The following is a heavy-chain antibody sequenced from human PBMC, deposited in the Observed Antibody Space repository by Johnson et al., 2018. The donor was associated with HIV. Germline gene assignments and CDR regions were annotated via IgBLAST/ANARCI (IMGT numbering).Heavy chain of an antibody. Sequence: QVQLVESGGGVVQPGRSLRLSCAASGFTFSSYCMHWVRQAPGKGLEWVAGISYEGSNKYYADSVQGRFTISRYNSKNTMYLQMHRRRPEDTAVYYCAKAGWAAAQEGWGAFDIWGQGTMVTVSS. D-gene: IGHD6-13*01. J-gene: IGHJ3*02. CDR2: ISYEGSNK. V-gene: IGHV3-30*18. CDR1: GFTFSSYC. CDR3: AKAGWAAAQEGWGAFDI.